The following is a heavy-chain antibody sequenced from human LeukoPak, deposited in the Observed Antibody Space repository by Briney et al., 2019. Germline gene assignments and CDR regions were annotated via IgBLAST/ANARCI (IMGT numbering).Heavy chain of an antibody. V-gene: IGHV3-23*01. D-gene: IGHD3-9*01. CDR1: GFTFSSYA. Sequence: PGGSLRLSCAASGFTFSSYAMSWVRQAPGKGLEWVSAISGSGGSTYYADSVKGRFTISRDNSKNTLYLQMNSLSAEDTAVYYCARVPYYDILTGYSDYWGQGTLVTVSS. J-gene: IGHJ4*02. CDR2: ISGSGGST. CDR3: ARVPYYDILTGYSDY.